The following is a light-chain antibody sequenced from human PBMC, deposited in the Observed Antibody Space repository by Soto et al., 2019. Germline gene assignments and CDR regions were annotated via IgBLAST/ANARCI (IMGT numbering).Light chain of an antibody. CDR2: WAS. CDR1: RNILYSPTNRDY. V-gene: IGKV4-1*01. J-gene: IGKJ1*01. Sequence: IVMTQSPDSLAVSLGERATINCKSSRNILYSPTNRDYLAWYQQKPGQPPKLLIYWASTRESGVPDRFSGSGSGTDFTLTIGRLEPEDFAVYYCQQYGNSPGTFGQGTKVEIK. CDR3: QQYGNSPGT.